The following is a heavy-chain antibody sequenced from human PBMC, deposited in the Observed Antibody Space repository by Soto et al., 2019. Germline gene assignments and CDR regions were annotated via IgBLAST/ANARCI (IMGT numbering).Heavy chain of an antibody. CDR3: ARARSRGYSHHYYYYGMDV. CDR2: INHSVST. D-gene: IGHD3-22*01. CDR1: GGSFSGYY. J-gene: IGHJ6*02. Sequence: SETLSLTCAVYGGSFSGYYWSWIRQPPGKGLEWIGEINHSVSTNYNPSLKSRVTISVDTSKNQFSLKLSSVTAADTAVYYCARARSRGYSHHYYYYGMDVWGQGTRVTVSS. V-gene: IGHV4-34*01.